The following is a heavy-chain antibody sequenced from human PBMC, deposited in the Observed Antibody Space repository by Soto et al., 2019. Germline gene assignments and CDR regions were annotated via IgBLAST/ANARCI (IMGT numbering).Heavy chain of an antibody. J-gene: IGHJ4*02. CDR1: GFSFSNSG. CDR2: ISYDGSNK. V-gene: IGHV3-30*18. CDR3: AKDRGKIYFDY. Sequence: PGGSLRLSCAAPGFSFSNSGMHWVRQAPGKGLEWVAFISYDGSNKYYADSVKGRFTISRDNSKNTLYLQMNSLRAEDTAVYYCAKDRGKIYFDYWGQGTLVTVSS.